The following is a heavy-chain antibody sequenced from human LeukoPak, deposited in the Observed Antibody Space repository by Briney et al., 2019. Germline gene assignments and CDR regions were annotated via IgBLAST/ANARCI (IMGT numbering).Heavy chain of an antibody. CDR1: GFTFSYYE. CDR3: ARKDPTPLSHFDL. D-gene: IGHD2-15*01. CDR2: IGRSGTTV. Sequence: GGSLRLSCTTSGFTFSYYEMTWVRQAPGKGLEWVSYIGRSGTTVFYADSVKGRFTISRDDARNSLYLQMNSLRAEDTALYYCARKDPTPLSHFDLWGQGTLVTVSS. J-gene: IGHJ4*02. V-gene: IGHV3-48*03.